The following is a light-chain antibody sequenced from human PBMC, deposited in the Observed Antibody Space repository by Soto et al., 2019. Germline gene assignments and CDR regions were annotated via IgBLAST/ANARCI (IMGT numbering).Light chain of an antibody. CDR3: QQRNVWPPVT. CDR1: PSVTNC. CDR2: GAF. V-gene: IGKV3-11*01. J-gene: IGKJ5*01. Sequence: EIVLTQSPATLSLSPGERATLSCRASPSVTNCLAWYQQKPGQAPRLLIYGAFNRATGIPARFSGSGSGTDFTLTISSLETADSAVYYCQQRNVWPPVTFGQGTRLEIK.